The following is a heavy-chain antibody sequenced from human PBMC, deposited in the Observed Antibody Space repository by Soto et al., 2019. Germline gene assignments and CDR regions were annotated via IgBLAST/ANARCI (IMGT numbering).Heavy chain of an antibody. J-gene: IGHJ4*02. D-gene: IGHD3-9*01. CDR3: AKSPNVYDILTGYSDY. CDR2: ISYDGSNK. Sequence: GGSLRLSCAASGFTFSSYGMHWVRQAPGKGLEWVAVISYDGSNKYYADSVKGRFTISRDNSKNTLYLQMNSLRAEDTAVYYCAKSPNVYDILTGYSDYWGQGTLVTVSS. CDR1: GFTFSSYG. V-gene: IGHV3-30*18.